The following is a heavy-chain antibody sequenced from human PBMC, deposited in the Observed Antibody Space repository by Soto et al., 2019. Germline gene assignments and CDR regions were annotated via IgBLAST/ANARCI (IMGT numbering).Heavy chain of an antibody. CDR3: ARDAQIGHGYSVYHTY. J-gene: IGHJ4*02. CDR1: GYTFTSYD. Sequence: ASVKVSCKASGYTFTSYDINWVRQATGQGLEWMGWMNPNSGNTNYAQKLQGRVTMTRDTSTSTVYMELNSLRSEDTAVYFCARDAQIGHGYSVYHTYWGQGTLVTVSS. V-gene: IGHV1-8*01. CDR2: MNPNSGNT. D-gene: IGHD5-12*01.